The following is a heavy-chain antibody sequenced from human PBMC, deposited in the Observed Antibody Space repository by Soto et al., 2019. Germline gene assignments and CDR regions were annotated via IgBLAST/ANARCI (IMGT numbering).Heavy chain of an antibody. V-gene: IGHV5-10-1*01. CDR2: IDPSDSYT. CDR1: GYSYTTYW. D-gene: IGHD4-17*01. J-gene: IGHJ6*02. Sequence: PVESLNVSWKGSGYSYTTYWISSLRQMPGKGLEWMGRIDPSDSYTNYSPSFQGHVTISADKSISTAYLQWSSLKASDTAMYYCATSTVVTMYYYYYGMDVWGQGTTVTVSS. CDR3: ATSTVVTMYYYYYGMDV.